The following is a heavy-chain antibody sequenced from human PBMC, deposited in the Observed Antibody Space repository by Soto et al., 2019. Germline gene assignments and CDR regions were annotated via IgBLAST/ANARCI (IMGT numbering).Heavy chain of an antibody. J-gene: IGHJ5*02. CDR2: IYYTGSS. D-gene: IGHD2-15*01. CDR3: AGAVYCSGGSCSFDP. V-gene: IGHV4-61*03. CDR1: GGSVSSGNYY. Sequence: QVQLQESGPGLVKPSETLSLTCTVSGGSVSSGNYYWSWIRQPPGKGLEWIGFIYYTGSSSYNPSLNSRVTXSXXXSXXHFSLKLTSVTAADTAVYYCAGAVYCSGGSCSFDPWGQGTLVTVSS.